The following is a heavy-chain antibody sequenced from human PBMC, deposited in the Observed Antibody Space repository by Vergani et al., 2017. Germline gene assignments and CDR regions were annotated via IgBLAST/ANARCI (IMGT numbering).Heavy chain of an antibody. J-gene: IGHJ6*02. Sequence: QVQLQESGPGLVRPSETLSLTCAVSGYSMRSGYHWGWIRQPPGKGLEWIGSISDRGSTFYNASLNSRVSISADMSKNQFSLKLRSVTAADTAVYFCARVMYRDEASTGYRLEGMDIWGQGTTVTISS. CDR3: ARVMYRDEASTGYRLEGMDI. CDR1: GYSMRSGYH. V-gene: IGHV4-38-2*01. CDR2: ISDRGST. D-gene: IGHD3-9*01.